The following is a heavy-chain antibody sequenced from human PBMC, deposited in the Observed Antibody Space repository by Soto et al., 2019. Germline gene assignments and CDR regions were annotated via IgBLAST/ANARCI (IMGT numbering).Heavy chain of an antibody. V-gene: IGHV4-31*03. D-gene: IGHD2-15*01. J-gene: IGHJ4*02. Sequence: SETLSLTCTVSGGSISSGGYYWSWIRQHPGKGLEWIGYIYYSGSTYYNPSLKSRVTISVDTSKNQFSLKLSSVTAADTAVYYCAGSTYREYCSGGSCPTDYWGQGTLVTVSS. CDR1: GGSISSGGYY. CDR3: AGSTYREYCSGGSCPTDY. CDR2: IYYSGST.